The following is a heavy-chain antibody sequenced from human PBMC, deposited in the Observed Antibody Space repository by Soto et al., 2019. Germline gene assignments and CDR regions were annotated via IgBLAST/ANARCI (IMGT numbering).Heavy chain of an antibody. J-gene: IGHJ4*02. V-gene: IGHV4-59*01. CDR1: GGSISSYY. D-gene: IGHD2-21*02. CDR2: IYYSGST. CDR3: ARNLAYCGGDCSYYFDY. Sequence: LSLTCTVSGGSISSYYWSWIRQPPGKGLEWIGYIYYSGSTNYNPSLKSRVTISVDTSKNQFSLKLSSVTAADTAVYYCARNLAYCGGDCSYYFDYWGQGTLVTVSS.